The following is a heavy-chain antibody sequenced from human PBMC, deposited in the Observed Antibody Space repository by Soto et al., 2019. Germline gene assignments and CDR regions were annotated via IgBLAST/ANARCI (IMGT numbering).Heavy chain of an antibody. V-gene: IGHV1-69*12. Sequence: QVQLVQSGAEVKKPGPSVKVSCKASGATLDTFINFGITWVRRAPGQGLVWMGGIIPVFGTAHYAQKFQGRLTNSADESTRTAYMELSCLRSEDTAVYYCEGWAATRIVVMYDALEIWGHGTVVTVSS. J-gene: IGHJ3*02. CDR3: EGWAATRIVVMYDALEI. CDR1: GATLDTFINFG. CDR2: IIPVFGTA. D-gene: IGHD3-22*01.